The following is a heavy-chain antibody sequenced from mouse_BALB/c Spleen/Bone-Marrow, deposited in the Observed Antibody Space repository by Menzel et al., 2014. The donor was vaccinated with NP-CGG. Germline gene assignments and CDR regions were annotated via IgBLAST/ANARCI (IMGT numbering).Heavy chain of an antibody. CDR2: INPSTGYS. CDR1: GYTFTDYW. V-gene: IGHV1-7*01. Sequence: QVQLQQSGAELAKPGASVKMSCKASGYTFTDYWMHWVKQRPGQGLEWIGYINPSTGYSEYNQKFKDKATLTADKSSSTAYMQLNGLTSDDSAVYYCARTKYDPTGGNYWGQGTTLTVSS. CDR3: ARTKYDPTGGNY. D-gene: IGHD2-10*02. J-gene: IGHJ2*01.